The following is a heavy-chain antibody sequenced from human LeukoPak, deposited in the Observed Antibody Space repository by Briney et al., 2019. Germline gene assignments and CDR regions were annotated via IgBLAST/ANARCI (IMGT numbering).Heavy chain of an antibody. V-gene: IGHV3-23*01. J-gene: IGHJ4*02. Sequence: PGGSLRLSCAASGFTVSSNYMSWVRQAPGKGLEWVSAISGSGGSTYYADSVKGRFTISRDNSKNTLYLQMNSLRAEDTAVYYCARASGYDVFDYWGQGTLVTVSS. D-gene: IGHD5-12*01. CDR3: ARASGYDVFDY. CDR1: GFTVSSNY. CDR2: ISGSGGST.